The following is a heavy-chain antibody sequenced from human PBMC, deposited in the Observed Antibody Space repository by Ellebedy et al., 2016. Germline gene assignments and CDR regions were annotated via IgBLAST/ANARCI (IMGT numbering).Heavy chain of an antibody. D-gene: IGHD3-16*02. V-gene: IGHV4-30-2*01. CDR2: IYHSGST. J-gene: IGHJ3*02. CDR1: GGSISSGGYS. Sequence: SETLSLTXTVSGGSISSGGYSWSWIRQPPGKGLEWIGYIYHSGSTYYNPSLKSRVTISVDRSKNQFSLKLSSVTAADTAVYYCARDDYVWGSYRYGAFDIWGQGTMVTVSS. CDR3: ARDDYVWGSYRYGAFDI.